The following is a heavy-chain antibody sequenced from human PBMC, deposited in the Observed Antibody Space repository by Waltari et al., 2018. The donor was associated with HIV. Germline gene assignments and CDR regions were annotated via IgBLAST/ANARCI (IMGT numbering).Heavy chain of an antibody. Sequence: QVQLQESGPGLVKPSQTLSLTCTVSGGSISSGSYYWRWIRQPAGKGLEWIGRIYTSGGTNCNPSRESRVTISVVTSKNQFSLKLSPVTAADTAVYYGASEQWLAPGRLDWGQGTLVTVSS. V-gene: IGHV4-61*02. J-gene: IGHJ4*02. CDR1: GGSISSGSYY. CDR3: ASEQWLAPGRLD. CDR2: IYTSGGT. D-gene: IGHD6-19*01.